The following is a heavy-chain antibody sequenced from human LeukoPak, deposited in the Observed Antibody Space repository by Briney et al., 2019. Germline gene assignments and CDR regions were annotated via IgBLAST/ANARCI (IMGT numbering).Heavy chain of an antibody. CDR1: GFTFSSYA. D-gene: IGHD2-2*01. Sequence: GGSLRLSCAASGFTFSSYAMHWVRLAPGKGLEWGAVISYDGSTKYYADSVKGRFSLSRDNSKNTLYLQMNSLRAADTAVYYCARVRSTTCLDYWAQGSLVTVSS. CDR3: ARVRSTTCLDY. V-gene: IGHV3-30*01. J-gene: IGHJ4*02. CDR2: ISYDGSTK.